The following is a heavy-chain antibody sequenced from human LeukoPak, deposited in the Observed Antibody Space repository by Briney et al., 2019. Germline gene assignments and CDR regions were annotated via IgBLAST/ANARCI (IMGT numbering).Heavy chain of an antibody. CDR2: INSKTNGGTT. CDR3: TTTSYCSSTSCYYYYMDV. V-gene: IGHV3-15*01. Sequence: GGSLRLSCAASGFTFSNAWMSWVRRAPGKGLEWVGRINSKTNGGTTDYAAPVKGRFTISRDDSKNTLYVQMNSLKTEDTAVYYCTTTSYCSSTSCYYYYMDVWGKGTTVTVSS. CDR1: GFTFSNAW. D-gene: IGHD2-2*01. J-gene: IGHJ6*03.